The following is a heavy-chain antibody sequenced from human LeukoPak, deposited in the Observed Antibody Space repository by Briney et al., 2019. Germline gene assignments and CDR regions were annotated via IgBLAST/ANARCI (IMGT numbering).Heavy chain of an antibody. Sequence: SVKVSCKASGGTFSSYAISWGRQAPGQGLEWMGGIIPIFGTANYAQKFQGRVTITADESTSTAYMELSSLRSEDTAVYYCARTGPSYYYDSSGYYYEDYWGQGTLVTVSS. V-gene: IGHV1-69*13. CDR2: IIPIFGTA. CDR3: ARTGPSYYYDSSGYYYEDY. J-gene: IGHJ4*02. CDR1: GGTFSSYA. D-gene: IGHD3-22*01.